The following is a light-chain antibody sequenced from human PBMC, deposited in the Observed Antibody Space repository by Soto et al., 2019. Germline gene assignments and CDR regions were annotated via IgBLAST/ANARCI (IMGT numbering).Light chain of an antibody. CDR3: QQYNTWHPKMA. J-gene: IGKJ1*01. Sequence: VETQSPATLSVFPGETATLSCRASQSVSSDLAWYQQRPGQAPRLLIYGASTRATGIPARFRGSGSGTEFRLTISSLQSEDFATYYCQQYNTWHPKMAFGRGTKVDIK. CDR2: GAS. V-gene: IGKV3-15*01. CDR1: QSVSSD.